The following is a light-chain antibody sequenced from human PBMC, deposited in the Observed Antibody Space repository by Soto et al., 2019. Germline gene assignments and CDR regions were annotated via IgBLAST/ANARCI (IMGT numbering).Light chain of an antibody. CDR3: QQYTGPPTT. V-gene: IGKV3-20*01. Sequence: EIVMTQSPATLSVSPWERATLSCRASQSVSSNLAWYQQSPGQAPRLLIYGASSRATGIPDRFSGSGSGTDFTLTITRLEPEDSAVYFCQQYTGPPTTFGQGTRLEI. CDR2: GAS. CDR1: QSVSSN. J-gene: IGKJ5*01.